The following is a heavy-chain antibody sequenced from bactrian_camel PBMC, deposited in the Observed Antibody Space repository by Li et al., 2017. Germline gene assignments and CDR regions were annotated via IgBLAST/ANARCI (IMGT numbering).Heavy chain of an antibody. J-gene: IGHJ4*01. D-gene: IGHD2*01. CDR3: STGLKRLGGSCGLTELNY. V-gene: IGHV3S9*01. Sequence: HVQLVESGGGSVQPGGSLRLSCAASGYTDSTYSMAWFRQAPGEEREEVASIENDGTTSYAASVKGRFTISRDNSKNTMYLQLNSVKTEDTAVYYCSTGLKRLGGSCGLTELNYWGQGTQVTVS. CDR2: IENDGTT. CDR1: GYTDSTYS.